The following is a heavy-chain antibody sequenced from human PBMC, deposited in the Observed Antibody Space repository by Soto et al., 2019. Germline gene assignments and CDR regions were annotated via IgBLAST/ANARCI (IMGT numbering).Heavy chain of an antibody. CDR2: FESGGSI. D-gene: IGHD6-19*01. Sequence: PGGSLRLSCAASGFSVRTNYMSWVRQAPGKGLEWVSVFESGGSIYYADSVKGRFIISRDYARNTVDLQLNSLRADDTAVYYCAKDATRTSGWYYFDYWGQGTLVTVSS. J-gene: IGHJ4*02. CDR3: AKDATRTSGWYYFDY. CDR1: GFSVRTNY. V-gene: IGHV3-53*01.